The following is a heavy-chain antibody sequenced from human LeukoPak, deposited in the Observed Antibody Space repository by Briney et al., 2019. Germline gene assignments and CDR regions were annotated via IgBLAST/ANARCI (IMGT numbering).Heavy chain of an antibody. CDR1: GFTFSSFG. D-gene: IGHD3/OR15-3a*01. J-gene: IGHJ4*02. V-gene: IGHV3-30*18. CDR2: MSYDGNNK. CDR3: AKFYDFWTGYIRPTNYFDY. Sequence: GGPLRLSCSASGFTFSSFGMHWVRQAPGKGLEWVTLMSYDGNNKYSADSVKGRFTISRDNSKNTLYLQMNSLRAEDTAVYYCAKFYDFWTGYIRPTNYFDYWGQGTLVTVSS.